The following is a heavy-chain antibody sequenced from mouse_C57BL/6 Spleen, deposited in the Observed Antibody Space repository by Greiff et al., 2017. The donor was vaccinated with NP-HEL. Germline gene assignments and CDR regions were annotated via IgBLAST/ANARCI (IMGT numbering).Heavy chain of an antibody. Sequence: VQLQQSGPELVKPGASVKISCKASGYAFSSSWMNWVKQRPGKGLEWIGRIYPGDGDTNYNGKFKGKATLTADKSSSTAYMQLSSLTSEDSAVYFCARESPPKFITTVVHYFDYWGQGTTLTVSS. CDR2: IYPGDGDT. V-gene: IGHV1-82*01. CDR3: ARESPPKFITTVVHYFDY. J-gene: IGHJ2*01. CDR1: GYAFSSSW. D-gene: IGHD1-1*01.